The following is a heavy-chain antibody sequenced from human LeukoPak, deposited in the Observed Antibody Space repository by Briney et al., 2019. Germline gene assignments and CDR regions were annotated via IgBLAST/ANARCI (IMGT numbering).Heavy chain of an antibody. J-gene: IGHJ6*03. V-gene: IGHV3-21*01. CDR1: GFTFSSYS. CDR2: ISSSSSYI. CDR3: ARDRGRNWNYLSWVYYYTDV. D-gene: IGHD1-7*01. Sequence: GSLRLSCAASGFTFSSYSMNWVRQAPGKGLEWVSSISSSSSYIYYADSVKGRFTISRDNAKNSLYLQINSLRAEDTAVYYCARDRGRNWNYLSWVYYYTDVWGKGTTVTVSS.